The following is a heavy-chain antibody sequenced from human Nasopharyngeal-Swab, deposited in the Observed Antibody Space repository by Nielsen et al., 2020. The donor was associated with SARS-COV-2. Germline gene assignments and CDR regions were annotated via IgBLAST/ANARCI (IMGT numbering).Heavy chain of an antibody. D-gene: IGHD3-22*01. CDR2: IIPIFGIA. V-gene: IGHV1-69*04. CDR3: ASQGGGDYYDSRRYYNYVMDV. Sequence: SVKVSCKASGGTFSSYAISWVRQAPGQGLEWMRRIIPIFGIANYAQKLQGRVTITADKSTSTAYMELSSLRSEDTAVYYCASQGGGDYYDSRRYYNYVMDVWGQGTTVTVSS. J-gene: IGHJ6*02. CDR1: GGTFSSYA.